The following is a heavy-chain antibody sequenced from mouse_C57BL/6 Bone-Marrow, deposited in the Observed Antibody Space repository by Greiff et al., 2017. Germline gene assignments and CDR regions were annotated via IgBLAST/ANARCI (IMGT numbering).Heavy chain of an antibody. D-gene: IGHD1-1*01. CDR3: ARLGIYYYGSSYRGFAY. CDR1: GYTFPSSG. Sequence: VQLQQSGAELARPGASVKLSCKASGYTFPSSGISWVKQRTGQGLEWIGEIYPRSGNTYYNEKFKGKATLTADKSSSTAYMELRSLTSEDSAVYFCARLGIYYYGSSYRGFAYWGQGTLVTVSA. CDR2: IYPRSGNT. V-gene: IGHV1-81*01. J-gene: IGHJ3*01.